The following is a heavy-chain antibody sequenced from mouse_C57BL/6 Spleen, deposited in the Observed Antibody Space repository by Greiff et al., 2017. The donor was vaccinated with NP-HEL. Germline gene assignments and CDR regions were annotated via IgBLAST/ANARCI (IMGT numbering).Heavy chain of an antibody. Sequence: VQLVESGPELVKPGASVKISCKASGYTFTDYYINWVKQRPGQGLEWIGWIFPGSGSTYYNEKFKGKATLTVDKSSSTAYMLLSSLTSEDSAVYFCAKEVYYGSSYWYFDVWGTGTTVTVSS. D-gene: IGHD1-1*01. J-gene: IGHJ1*03. CDR1: GYTFTDYY. V-gene: IGHV1-75*01. CDR2: IFPGSGST. CDR3: AKEVYYGSSYWYFDV.